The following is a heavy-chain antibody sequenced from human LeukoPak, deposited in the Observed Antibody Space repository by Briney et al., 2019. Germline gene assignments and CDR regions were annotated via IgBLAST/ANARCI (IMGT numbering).Heavy chain of an antibody. D-gene: IGHD5-24*01. CDR2: INPNSGGT. CDR3: ARVRDGYNDAYDI. V-gene: IGHV1-2*02. Sequence: GASVKVSCKASGYTFTGYYMHWVRQAPGQGLEWMGWINPNSGGTNYARKFQGRVTMTRDTSISTAYMELSRLRSEDTAVYYCARVRDGYNDAYDIWGQGTMVTVTS. CDR1: GYTFTGYY. J-gene: IGHJ3*02.